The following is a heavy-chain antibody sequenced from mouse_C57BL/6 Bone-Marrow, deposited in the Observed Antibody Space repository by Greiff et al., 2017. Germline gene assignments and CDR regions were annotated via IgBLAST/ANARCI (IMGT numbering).Heavy chain of an antibody. CDR3: VRGYYGSSYWFAY. Sequence: VQLQQSGGGLVQPKGSLKLSCAASGFSFHTYAMTWVRQAPGKGLEWVARIRSKSNNYATYYADSVKDRFTISRDDSESMLYLQMNNLKTEDTAMYYCVRGYYGSSYWFAYWGQGTLVTVSA. CDR2: IRSKSNNYAT. CDR1: GFSFHTYA. J-gene: IGHJ3*01. D-gene: IGHD1-1*01. V-gene: IGHV10-1*01.